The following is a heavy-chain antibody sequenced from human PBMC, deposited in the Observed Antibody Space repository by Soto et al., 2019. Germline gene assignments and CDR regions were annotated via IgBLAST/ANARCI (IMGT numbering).Heavy chain of an antibody. CDR1: GFTFSTYP. J-gene: IGHJ4*02. D-gene: IGHD5-18*01. Sequence: GGSLRLSCAASGFTFSTYPMTWVRQAPGKGLEWVSRISGSGGSTYSADSVKGRFTISRVNSKNTLYLQMNSLRAEDTAVYYCARYDNLAGYTYGGHFDYWGQGTLATVSS. CDR2: ISGSGGST. V-gene: IGHV3-23*01. CDR3: ARYDNLAGYTYGGHFDY.